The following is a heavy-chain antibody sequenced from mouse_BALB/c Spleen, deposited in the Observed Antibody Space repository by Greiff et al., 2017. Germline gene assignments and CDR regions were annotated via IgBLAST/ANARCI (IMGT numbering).Heavy chain of an antibody. CDR2: ISSGGSYT. V-gene: IGHV5-9-4*01. CDR1: GFTFSSYA. D-gene: IGHD2-4*01. Sequence: EVMLVESGGGLVKPGGSLKLSCAASGFTFSSYAMSWVRQSPEKRLEWVAEISSGGSYTYYPDTVTGRFTISRDNAKNTLYLEMSSLRSEDTAMYYCARGITTEDYAMDYWGQGTSVTVSS. J-gene: IGHJ4*01. CDR3: ARGITTEDYAMDY.